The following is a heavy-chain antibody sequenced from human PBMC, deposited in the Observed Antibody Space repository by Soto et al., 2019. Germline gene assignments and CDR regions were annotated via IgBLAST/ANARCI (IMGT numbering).Heavy chain of an antibody. CDR1: GFTFSSYA. Sequence: EVQLLESGGGLVQPGGSLRLSCAASGFTFSSYAMSWVRQAPGKGLEWVSAISGSGGSTYYAHSVKARFTLSRYNSKNTLYLQTNSLRAEDTAVSYCPKGYDSSGYYYVAHAFDIWGQGTMGTVSS. CDR3: PKGYDSSGYYYVAHAFDI. CDR2: ISGSGGST. D-gene: IGHD3-22*01. J-gene: IGHJ3*02. V-gene: IGHV3-23*01.